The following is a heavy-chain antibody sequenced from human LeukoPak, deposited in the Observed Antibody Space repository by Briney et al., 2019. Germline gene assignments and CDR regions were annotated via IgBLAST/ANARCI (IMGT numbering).Heavy chain of an antibody. J-gene: IGHJ6*02. V-gene: IGHV1-2*02. CDR2: INPNSGGT. D-gene: IGHD2-2*01. CDR3: ARVSGPHKDIVVVPAALGDYYYYGMDV. CDR1: GYTFTGYY. Sequence: GASVKVSCKASGYTFTGYYMYWVRQAPGQGLEWMGWINPNSGGTNYAQKFQGRVTMTRDTSISTAYMELSRLRSDDTAVYYCARVSGPHKDIVVVPAALGDYYYYGMDVWGQGTTVTASS.